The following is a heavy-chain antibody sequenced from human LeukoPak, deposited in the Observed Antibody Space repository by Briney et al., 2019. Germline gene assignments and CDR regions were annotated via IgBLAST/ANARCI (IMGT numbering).Heavy chain of an antibody. CDR3: ARLGPASSGWPESFDY. J-gene: IGHJ4*02. CDR1: GFIFTNYF. V-gene: IGHV3-7*03. Sequence: GGSLRLSCAASGFIFTNYFMSWVRQAPGKGLEWVANIKRDGSEEYYVDSVKGRFTISRDNAKNSLDLQMNSLRVEDTAVYYCARLGPASSGWPESFDYWGQGTLVTVSS. D-gene: IGHD6-19*01. CDR2: IKRDGSEE.